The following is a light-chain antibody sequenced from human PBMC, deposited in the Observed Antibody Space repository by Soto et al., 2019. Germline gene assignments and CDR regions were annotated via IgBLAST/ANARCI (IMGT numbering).Light chain of an antibody. CDR3: QRYGSRKLT. V-gene: IGKV3-20*01. Sequence: IVLTQSPGTLSLSPGERATLSCRAGQSVTSRYIAWYQQKPGQAPRLLVYGASTRATGIPERFSGSGSGTDFTLTISRLPPDDLARCYCQRYGSRKLTVGGGTKVEI. CDR2: GAS. J-gene: IGKJ4*01. CDR1: QSVTSRY.